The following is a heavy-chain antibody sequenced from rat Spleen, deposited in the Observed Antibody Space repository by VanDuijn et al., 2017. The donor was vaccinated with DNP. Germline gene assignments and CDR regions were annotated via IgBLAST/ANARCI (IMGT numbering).Heavy chain of an antibody. J-gene: IGHJ3*01. CDR3: STEGITTRGFGY. Sequence: EVQLVESGGGLVQPGRSLKLSCAASGFTFSDYYMAWVRQAPQKGLEWVASISYEGSITDYGDSVKGRFTISRDNAKSSLYLEVDSLRSDDSATYYCSTEGITTRGFGYWGQGTLVTVSS. CDR2: ISYEGSIT. CDR1: GFTFSDYY. V-gene: IGHV5-20*01. D-gene: IGHD1-10*01.